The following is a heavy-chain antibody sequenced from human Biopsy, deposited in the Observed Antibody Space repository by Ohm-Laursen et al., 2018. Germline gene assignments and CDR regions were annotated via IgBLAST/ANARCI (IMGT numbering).Heavy chain of an antibody. D-gene: IGHD6-6*01. CDR3: ARDSSGTARAGGMDV. J-gene: IGHJ6*02. CDR1: GFNFDSYA. Sequence: SLRLSCAAPGFNFDSYAMTWVRQAPGRGLECVSVISGSGAYTYYADSVKGRFTISRDNSKNTLYLQMNSLRVEDTAVYYCARDSSGTARAGGMDVWGQGTTVTVSS. V-gene: IGHV3-23*01. CDR2: ISGSGAYT.